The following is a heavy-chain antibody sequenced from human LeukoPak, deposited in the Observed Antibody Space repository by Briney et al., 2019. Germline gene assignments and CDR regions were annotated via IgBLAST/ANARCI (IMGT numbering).Heavy chain of an antibody. J-gene: IGHJ4*02. CDR3: ARVFRPTCVVSFRAGATDFDY. CDR2: LSSYNGNT. V-gene: IGHV1-18*01. D-gene: IGHD1-26*01. Sequence: ASVKFSSKASGYTFPSYGISWARQAPGQGRGWMGWLSSYNGNTNYAQKLQGRVTMTTDTSTSTAYMELKSLISDDTAVYYCARVFRPTCVVSFRAGATDFDYWGQGTLVTVSS. CDR1: GYTFPSYG.